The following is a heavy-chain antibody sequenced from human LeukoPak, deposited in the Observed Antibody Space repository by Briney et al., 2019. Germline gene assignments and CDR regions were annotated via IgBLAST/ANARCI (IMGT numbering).Heavy chain of an antibody. CDR1: GYSINSDYY. J-gene: IGHJ4*02. CDR3: ARDFSSSFDY. CDR2: IYHSVST. Sequence: PSETLSLTCTVSGYSINSDYYWGWIRQSPGKGLEWIGSIYHSVSTYYSPSLKSRVTISVDTSKNQFSLKLSSVTAADTAVYYCARDFSSSFDYWGQGILVTVSS. D-gene: IGHD2/OR15-2a*01. V-gene: IGHV4-38-2*02.